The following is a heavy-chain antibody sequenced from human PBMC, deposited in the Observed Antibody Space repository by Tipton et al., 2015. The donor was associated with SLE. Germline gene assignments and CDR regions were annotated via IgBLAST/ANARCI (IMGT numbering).Heavy chain of an antibody. Sequence: QLVQSGAEVKKPGASVKVSCKASGYTFTSYGISWVRQAPGQGLEWMGWISAYNGNTNYAQKLQGRVTITTDESTSTAYMELSSLRSEDTAVYYCARGVKQLVRTEYFQHWGQGTLVTVSS. CDR2: ISAYNGNT. J-gene: IGHJ1*01. D-gene: IGHD6-6*01. CDR1: GYTFTSYG. V-gene: IGHV1-18*01. CDR3: ARGVKQLVRTEYFQH.